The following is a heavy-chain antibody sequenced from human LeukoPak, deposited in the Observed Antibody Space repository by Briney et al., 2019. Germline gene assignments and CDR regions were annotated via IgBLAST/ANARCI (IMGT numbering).Heavy chain of an antibody. CDR2: IKQDGSDK. Sequence: GGSLRLSCAASGFTFSDYWMTWVRQAPGRGLEWVAVIKQDGSDKYYVDSLKGRFTISRDNAKNSLYLQMNSLRAEDTAVYYCARDQGGTSLYWGQGTLVTVSS. D-gene: IGHD1-26*01. V-gene: IGHV3-7*01. CDR1: GFTFSDYW. J-gene: IGHJ4*02. CDR3: ARDQGGTSLY.